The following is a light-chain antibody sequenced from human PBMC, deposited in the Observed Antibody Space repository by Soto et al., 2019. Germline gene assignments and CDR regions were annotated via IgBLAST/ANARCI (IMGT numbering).Light chain of an antibody. CDR1: SSDVGGYNY. V-gene: IGLV2-14*01. J-gene: IGLJ1*01. CDR2: DVS. Sequence: QSALAQPSSLSGSPGQAITISCTGKSSDVGGYNYVSWYQQHPGKAPKLMIYDVSNRPSGVSNRFSGSKSGNTASLTISGLQAEDEADYYCSSYTSSSTLVFGTGTKVTVL. CDR3: SSYTSSSTLV.